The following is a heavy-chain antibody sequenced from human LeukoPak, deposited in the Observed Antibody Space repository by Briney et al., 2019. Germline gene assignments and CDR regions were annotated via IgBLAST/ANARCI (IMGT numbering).Heavy chain of an antibody. CDR1: GYTFTGYY. D-gene: IGHD6-19*01. J-gene: IGHJ4*02. V-gene: IGHV1-2*02. CDR2: INPNSGGT. Sequence: ASVKVSCKASGYTFTGYYMHWVRQAPGQGLGWMGWINPNSGGTNYAQKFQGRVTMTRDTSISTAYMELSRLRSDDTAVYYCARGSWSSGWYDLVTAVSLDYWGQGTLVTVSS. CDR3: ARGSWSSGWYDLVTAVSLDY.